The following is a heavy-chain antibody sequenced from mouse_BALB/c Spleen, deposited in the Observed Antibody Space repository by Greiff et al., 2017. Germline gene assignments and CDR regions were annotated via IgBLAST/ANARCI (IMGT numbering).Heavy chain of an antibody. V-gene: IGHV5-6-4*01. D-gene: IGHD1-1*01. CDR2: ISSGGSYT. Sequence: EVNVVESGGGLVKPGGSLKLSCAASGFTFSSYTMSWVRQTPEKRLEWVATISSGGSYTYYPDSVKGRFTISRDNAKNTLYLQMSSLKSEDTAMYYCTRDPDYYGSSWFAYWGQGTLVTVSA. J-gene: IGHJ3*01. CDR3: TRDPDYYGSSWFAY. CDR1: GFTFSSYT.